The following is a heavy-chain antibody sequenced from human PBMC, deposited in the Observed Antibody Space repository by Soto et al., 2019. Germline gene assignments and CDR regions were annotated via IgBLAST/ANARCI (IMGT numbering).Heavy chain of an antibody. CDR3: AREGCSGGSCYPKLIYGMDV. Sequence: SETLSLTCTVSGGSISSGGYYWSWIRQHPGKGLEWIGYIYYSGSTYYNPSLKSRDTISVDTSKNQFSLKLSSVTAAYTAVYYCAREGCSGGSCYPKLIYGMDVWGQGTTVTVSS. V-gene: IGHV4-31*03. CDR1: GGSISSGGYY. D-gene: IGHD2-15*01. CDR2: IYYSGST. J-gene: IGHJ6*02.